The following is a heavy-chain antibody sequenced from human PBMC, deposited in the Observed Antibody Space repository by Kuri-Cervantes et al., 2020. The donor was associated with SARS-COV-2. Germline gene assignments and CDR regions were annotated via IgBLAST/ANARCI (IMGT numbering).Heavy chain of an antibody. CDR2: IKQDGSEK. CDR1: GFTFSSYW. Sequence: GESLKISCAASGFTFSSYWMSWVRQAPGKGLEWVANIKQDGSEKYYVGSVKGRFTISRDNAKNSLYLQMNSLRAEDTAVYCCATGVRGYSYGPDYWGQGTLVTVSS. CDR3: ATGVRGYSYGPDY. V-gene: IGHV3-7*05. D-gene: IGHD5-18*01. J-gene: IGHJ4*02.